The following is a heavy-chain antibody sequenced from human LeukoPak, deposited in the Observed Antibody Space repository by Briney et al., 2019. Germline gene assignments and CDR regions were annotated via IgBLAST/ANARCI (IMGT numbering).Heavy chain of an antibody. V-gene: IGHV3-74*01. CDR3: AKEGYYYDSSGYYDY. J-gene: IGHJ4*02. Sequence: GGSLRLSCAASGFTFSSYWMHWVRQAPGKGLVWVSRINSDGSSTSYADSVKGRFTISRDNSKNALYLQMNSLRAEDTAVYYCAKEGYYYDSSGYYDYWGLGTLVTVSS. CDR2: INSDGSST. CDR1: GFTFSSYW. D-gene: IGHD3-22*01.